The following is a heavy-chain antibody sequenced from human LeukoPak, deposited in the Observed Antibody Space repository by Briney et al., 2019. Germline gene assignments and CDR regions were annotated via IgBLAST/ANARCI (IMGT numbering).Heavy chain of an antibody. J-gene: IGHJ4*02. D-gene: IGHD2-15*01. CDR3: ARDRYSGCSGGSCYFGY. Sequence: GGSLRLSCAASGFTFSSYAMSWVRQAPGKGLEWVSTISNSGGTTYYADSLKGRFTISRDNAKNSLYLQMNSLRAEDTALYHCARDRYSGCSGGSCYFGYWGQGTLVTVSS. V-gene: IGHV3-23*01. CDR1: GFTFSSYA. CDR2: ISNSGGTT.